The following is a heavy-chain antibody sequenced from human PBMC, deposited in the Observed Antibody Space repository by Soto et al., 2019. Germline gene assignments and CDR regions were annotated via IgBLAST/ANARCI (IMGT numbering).Heavy chain of an antibody. J-gene: IGHJ3*01. CDR2: ISSSGTI. Sequence: PGGSLRLSCAPSGFTFSSYEMDWVRQAPGKGLEWVAYISSSGTILYGDSVKGRFTISRDNTDNSLYLQMNSLTAEDTAVYYCTKEKSVMYSGYDAFDVWGRRTMFTVPS. CDR3: TKEKSVMYSGYDAFDV. D-gene: IGHD5-12*01. CDR1: GFTFSSYE. V-gene: IGHV3-48*03.